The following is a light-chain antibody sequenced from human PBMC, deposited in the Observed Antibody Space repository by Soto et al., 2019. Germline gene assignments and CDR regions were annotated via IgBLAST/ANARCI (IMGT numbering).Light chain of an antibody. CDR2: EVN. CDR1: SSDVGGYIY. CDR3: SSDAGSHYV. Sequence: QSALTQPPSASGSPGQSVTISCTGTSSDVGGYIYVSWYQQHPGKVPKLMIYEVNKRPSGVPDRFSGSRSGNTASLTVSGLQTEDEADYYCSSDAGSHYVFGTGSKVTVL. J-gene: IGLJ1*01. V-gene: IGLV2-8*01.